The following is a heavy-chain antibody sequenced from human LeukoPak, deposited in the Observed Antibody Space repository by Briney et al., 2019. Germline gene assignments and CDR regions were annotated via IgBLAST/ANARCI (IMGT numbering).Heavy chain of an antibody. CDR3: ARRGNANGWGAFDI. J-gene: IGHJ3*02. Sequence: GGSLRLSCPASGFSLTCCAMSWVRQAPGKGPEWVSTMDIIGTTTFYADSVKGRFTISRDTSKNTLYLQMNSLRADDTAVYYCARRGNANGWGAFDIWGQGTMVTVS. CDR1: GFSLTCCA. D-gene: IGHD6-19*01. CDR2: MDIIGTTT. V-gene: IGHV3-23*05.